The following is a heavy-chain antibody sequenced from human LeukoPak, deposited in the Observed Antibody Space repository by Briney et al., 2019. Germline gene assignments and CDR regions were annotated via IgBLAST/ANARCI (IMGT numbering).Heavy chain of an antibody. V-gene: IGHV4-34*01. J-gene: IGHJ4*02. CDR3: ARGRLVVPAAKNYFDY. CDR1: GGSFSGYY. Sequence: SEALSLTCAAYGGSFSGYYWCLLRPAPGKGLALFGVFNHSGSTNYNPSLKSRVTISVDTSKNQFSLKLSSVTAADTAVYYCARGRLVVPAAKNYFDYWGQGTLVTVSS. D-gene: IGHD2-2*01. CDR2: FNHSGST.